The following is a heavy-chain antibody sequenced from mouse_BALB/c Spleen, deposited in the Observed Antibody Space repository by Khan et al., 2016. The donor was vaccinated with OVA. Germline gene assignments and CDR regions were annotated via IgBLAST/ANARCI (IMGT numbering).Heavy chain of an antibody. CDR1: GFSLTSYG. Sequence: VQLQESGPGLVAPSQSLSITCTVSGFSLTSYGVNWVRQPPGKGLEWLGVIWGDGSTNYHSALRSRLSISKDNTRNQVFLKLNSLQNDDTATYYCAKWGNSYYSTDYWGQGTSVTVSS. CDR3: AKWGNSYYSTDY. CDR2: IWGDGST. D-gene: IGHD2-1*01. V-gene: IGHV2-3*01. J-gene: IGHJ4*01.